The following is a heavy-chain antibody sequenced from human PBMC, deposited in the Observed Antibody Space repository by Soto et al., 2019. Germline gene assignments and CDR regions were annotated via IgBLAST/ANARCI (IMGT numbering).Heavy chain of an antibody. CDR3: ARDLDGSGSYYTDY. CDR2: ISAYKGDT. J-gene: IGHJ4*02. V-gene: IGHV1-18*01. CDR1: GYTFTNYS. Sequence: ASVKVSCKASGYTFTNYSISWVRQAPGQGLEWMGWISAYKGDTNYAKNFRGRVNMTTDTSTNKAYMELRSLRDDDTAVYYCARDLDGSGSYYTDYWGPGTLVTVSS. D-gene: IGHD3-10*01.